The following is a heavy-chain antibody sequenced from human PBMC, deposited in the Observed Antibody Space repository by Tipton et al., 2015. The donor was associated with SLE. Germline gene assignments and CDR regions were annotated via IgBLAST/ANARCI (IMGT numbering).Heavy chain of an antibody. Sequence: RSLRLSCVASGFTFEDYAMHWVRQAPGKGLEWVSGITWNSGTIGYADSVKGRFTISRDNAKNSLYLQMNSLRTEDTALYYCAKGYCNGGSCYSPDYYYYYDMDVWGQGTTVTVSS. J-gene: IGHJ6*02. CDR1: GFTFEDYA. CDR2: ITWNSGTI. D-gene: IGHD2-15*01. V-gene: IGHV3-9*01. CDR3: AKGYCNGGSCYSPDYYYYYDMDV.